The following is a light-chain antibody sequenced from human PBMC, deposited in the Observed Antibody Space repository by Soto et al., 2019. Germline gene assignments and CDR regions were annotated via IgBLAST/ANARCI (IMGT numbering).Light chain of an antibody. CDR1: QSVSSN. Sequence: EIVLIQSPATLSVSPVEIATLSCRASQSVSSNLAWYQQKPGQAPRLLIYDASSRATGIPDRFSGGGSGTDFTLTISRLEPEDFAVYYCQQYGDSPWKFGQGTKVDIK. V-gene: IGKV3-20*01. CDR3: QQYGDSPWK. J-gene: IGKJ1*01. CDR2: DAS.